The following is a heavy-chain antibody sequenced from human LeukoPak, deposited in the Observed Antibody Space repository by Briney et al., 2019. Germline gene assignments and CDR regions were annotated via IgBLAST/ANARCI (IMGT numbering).Heavy chain of an antibody. CDR3: AKGYSNYTSTIVN. V-gene: IGHV3-23*01. D-gene: IGHD4-11*01. CDR1: GFTVSSNY. J-gene: IGHJ4*02. CDR2: LSGGAGRT. Sequence: GGSLRLSCAASGFTVSSNYMSWVRQAPGKGLEWVSALSGGAGRTYYADSVKGRFTISRDNSKNTLCLQMNSLSAEDTAVYYCAKGYSNYTSTIVNWGQGTLVTVSS.